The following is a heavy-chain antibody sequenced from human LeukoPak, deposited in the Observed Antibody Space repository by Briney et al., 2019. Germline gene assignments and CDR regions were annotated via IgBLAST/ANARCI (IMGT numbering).Heavy chain of an antibody. V-gene: IGHV3-23*01. J-gene: IGHJ3*02. Sequence: VRQAPGKGLYCVSGISRSGPTYYRDAVKGRFTISRDNSKDTLYLQMDSLRAEDTATYYCAKGESFAFAMWGQGTMVTVSS. CDR2: ISRSGPT. CDR3: AKGESFAFAM.